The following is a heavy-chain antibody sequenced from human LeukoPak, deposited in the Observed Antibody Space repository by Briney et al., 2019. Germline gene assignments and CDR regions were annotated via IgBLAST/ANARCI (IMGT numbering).Heavy chain of an antibody. CDR3: ARAAPDDFWSGYYVDY. D-gene: IGHD3-3*01. CDR1: GGSISSYY. V-gene: IGHV4-59*01. J-gene: IGHJ4*02. CDR2: IYYSGST. Sequence: SETLSLARTVSGGSISSYYWSWIRQPPGKGLEWIGYIYYSGSTNYNPSLKSRVTISVDTSKNQFSLKLSSVTAADTAVYYCARAAPDDFWSGYYVDYWGQGTLVTVSS.